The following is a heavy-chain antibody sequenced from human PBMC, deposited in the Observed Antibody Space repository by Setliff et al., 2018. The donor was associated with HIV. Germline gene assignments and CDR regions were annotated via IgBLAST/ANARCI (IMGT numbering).Heavy chain of an antibody. V-gene: IGHV1-69*13. Sequence: SVKVSCKTSGGTLTNYVITWVRQAPGQGLEWMGMIIPMYNIPTYAQKFQGRVTFTADESTSTAYMELSSLSSEDTAVYYCARDQTGVAAAAFGGGSAWSDEGFDIWGQGTMVIVSS. CDR1: GGTLTNYV. CDR2: IIPMYNIP. CDR3: ARDQTGVAAAAFGGGSAWSDEGFDI. J-gene: IGHJ3*02. D-gene: IGHD6-13*01.